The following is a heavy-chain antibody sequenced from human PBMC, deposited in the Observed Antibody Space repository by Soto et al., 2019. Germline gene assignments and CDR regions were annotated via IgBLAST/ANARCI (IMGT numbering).Heavy chain of an antibody. CDR3: AKDKGRVYYGSGSYCY. CDR1: GFTFDDYA. J-gene: IGHJ4*02. V-gene: IGHV3-9*01. D-gene: IGHD3-10*01. Sequence: EVQLVESGGGLVQPGRSLRLSCAASGFTFDDYAMHWVRQAPGKGLEWVSGISWNSGSIGYADSVKGRFTISRDYAKNYLYLQMNSLRAEGTALYYCAKDKGRVYYGSGSYCYWGQGTLVTVSS. CDR2: ISWNSGSI.